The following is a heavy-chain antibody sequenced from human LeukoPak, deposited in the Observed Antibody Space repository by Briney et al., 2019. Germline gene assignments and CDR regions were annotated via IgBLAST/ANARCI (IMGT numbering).Heavy chain of an antibody. CDR1: GFTFSDYW. V-gene: IGHV3-74*01. D-gene: IGHD2-15*01. Sequence: GGSPRLSCAASGFTFSDYWMHWVRQVPGKGLVWVSYINPDGSDTNYADSVKGRFTISRDNAKNRLYLQMSGLRAEDTAVYYCAKDPVDATPIDYWGQGTLVAVSS. J-gene: IGHJ4*02. CDR3: AKDPVDATPIDY. CDR2: INPDGSDT.